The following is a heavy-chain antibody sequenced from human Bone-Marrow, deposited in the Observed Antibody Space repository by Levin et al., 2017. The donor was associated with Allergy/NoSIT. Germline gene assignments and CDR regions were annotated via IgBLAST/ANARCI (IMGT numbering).Heavy chain of an antibody. D-gene: IGHD5-12*01. Sequence: GGSLRLSCAVSGFTFSNYAMTWVRQAPGKGLEWVSVISVSGGSTYSADSVKGRFTISRDDSKNTLYLQMNNLRADDTAVYYCARKYSGFDYWGQGTLVTVSS. CDR3: ARKYSGFDY. J-gene: IGHJ4*02. CDR2: ISVSGGST. CDR1: GFTFSNYA. V-gene: IGHV3-23*01.